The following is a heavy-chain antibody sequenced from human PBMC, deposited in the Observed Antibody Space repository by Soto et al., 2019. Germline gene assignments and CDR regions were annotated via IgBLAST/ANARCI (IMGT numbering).Heavy chain of an antibody. CDR1: GFTFSSYD. V-gene: IGHV3-33*01. Sequence: QVQLVESGGGVVQPGRSLRLSCAASGFTFSSYDMHWVRQAPGKGLEWVAVIWYDGSNKYYADSVKGRFTISRDNSKNTLYLQMNSLRAEDTAVYYCARDLEDYGSGSPTFGYWGQGTLVTVSS. J-gene: IGHJ4*02. D-gene: IGHD3-10*01. CDR2: IWYDGSNK. CDR3: ARDLEDYGSGSPTFGY.